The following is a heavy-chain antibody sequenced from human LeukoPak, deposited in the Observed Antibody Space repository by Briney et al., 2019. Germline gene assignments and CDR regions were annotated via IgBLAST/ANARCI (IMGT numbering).Heavy chain of an antibody. Sequence: SETLSLTCTVSGGSISSYYWSWIRQPAGKGLEWIGRISTSGSTNYNPSLKSRVTISVDRSKNQFSLKLSSVTAADTAVYYCARGQGYCSSTSCSLHWFDPWGQGTLVTVSS. CDR2: ISTSGST. J-gene: IGHJ5*02. D-gene: IGHD2-2*01. CDR1: GGSISSYY. CDR3: ARGQGYCSSTSCSLHWFDP. V-gene: IGHV4-4*07.